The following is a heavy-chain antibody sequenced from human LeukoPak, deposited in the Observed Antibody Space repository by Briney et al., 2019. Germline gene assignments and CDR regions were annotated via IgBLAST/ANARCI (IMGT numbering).Heavy chain of an antibody. CDR2: IWNGGDNK. CDR3: AKVGDYYGSGKYSNFDY. V-gene: IGHV3-33*06. Sequence: GGSLRLSCAASGFTLSNYGMHWVRQAPGKGLEWVAVIWNGGDNKKYADSVKGRFTVSRDDSKNTLYLQMNSLRAEDTAVYYCAKVGDYYGSGKYSNFDYWGQGTLVTVSS. D-gene: IGHD3-10*01. CDR1: GFTLSNYG. J-gene: IGHJ4*02.